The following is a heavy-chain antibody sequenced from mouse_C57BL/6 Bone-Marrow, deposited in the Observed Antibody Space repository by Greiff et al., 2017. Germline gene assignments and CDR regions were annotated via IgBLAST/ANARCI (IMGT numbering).Heavy chain of an antibody. CDR3: ARSGYYYGSSYGYFDV. CDR2: ISYSGST. V-gene: IGHV3-8*01. J-gene: IGHJ1*03. D-gene: IGHD1-1*01. CDR1: GYSITSDY. Sequence: VQLQQSGPGLAKPSQTLSLTCSVTGYSITSDYWNWIRKFPGNKLEYMGYISYSGSTYYNPSLNSRISITRDTSKNQYYLQLNSVTTEDTATYYCARSGYYYGSSYGYFDVWGTGTTVTVS.